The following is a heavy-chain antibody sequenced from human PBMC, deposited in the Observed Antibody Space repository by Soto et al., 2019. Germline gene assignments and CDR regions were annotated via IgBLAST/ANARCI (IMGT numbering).Heavy chain of an antibody. CDR2: IYYSGST. CDR3: ARAPLAVAGTSPWYFDY. J-gene: IGHJ4*02. D-gene: IGHD6-19*01. Sequence: SETLSLTCTVSGGSISSSSYYWGWIRQPPGRGLEWIGSIYYSGSTYYNPSLKSRVTISVDTSKNQFSLKLSSVTAADTAVYYCARAPLAVAGTSPWYFDYWGQGTLVTVSS. CDR1: GGSISSSSYY. V-gene: IGHV4-39*01.